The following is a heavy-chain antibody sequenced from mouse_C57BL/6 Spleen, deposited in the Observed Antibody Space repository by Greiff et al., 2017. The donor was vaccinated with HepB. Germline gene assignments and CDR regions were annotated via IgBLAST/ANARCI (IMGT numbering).Heavy chain of an antibody. Sequence: QVQLQQSGAELVRPGASVTLSCKASGYTFTDYEMHWVKQTPVHGLEWIGAIDPETGGTAYNQKFKGKAILTADKSSSTAYMKLRSLTSEDSAVYYCTTTTVVARDYWGQGTTLTVSS. CDR1: GYTFTDYE. D-gene: IGHD1-1*01. J-gene: IGHJ2*01. CDR2: IDPETGGT. CDR3: TTTTVVARDY. V-gene: IGHV1-15*01.